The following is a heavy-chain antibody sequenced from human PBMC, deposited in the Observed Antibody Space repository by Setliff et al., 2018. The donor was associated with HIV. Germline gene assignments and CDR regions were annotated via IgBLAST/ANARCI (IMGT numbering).Heavy chain of an antibody. D-gene: IGHD1-26*01. V-gene: IGHV4-4*02. J-gene: IGHJ4*02. CDR2: IYHSGST. CDR1: GDSISSSNW. CDR3: AKDRSGSYRTFDY. Sequence: SLTCAVSGDSISSSNWWSWVRQPPGKGLEWIGEIYHSGSTYYNPSLKSRVTISVDTSKNQFSLKLNSVTAADTAVYYCAKDRSGSYRTFDYWGPGILVTVS.